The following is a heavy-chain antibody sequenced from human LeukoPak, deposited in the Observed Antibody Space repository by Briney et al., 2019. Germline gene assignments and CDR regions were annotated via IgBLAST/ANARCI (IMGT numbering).Heavy chain of an antibody. D-gene: IGHD6-6*01. V-gene: IGHV4-31*03. Sequence: SETLSLTCTVSGGSISSGGYYWSWIRQHPGKGLEWIGYIYYSGSTYYNPSLKSRVTISVDTSKNQFSLKLSSVTAADTAVYYCARLPRTSIAARDYYYYGMDVWGQGTTVTVSS. J-gene: IGHJ6*02. CDR3: ARLPRTSIAARDYYYYGMDV. CDR2: IYYSGST. CDR1: GGSISSGGYY.